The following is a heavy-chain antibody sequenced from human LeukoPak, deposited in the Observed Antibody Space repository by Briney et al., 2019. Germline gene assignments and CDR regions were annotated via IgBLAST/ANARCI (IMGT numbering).Heavy chain of an antibody. D-gene: IGHD1-26*01. J-gene: IGHJ6*03. Sequence: GGSLRLSCAASGFTVSDYSMSWVRQAPGKGLEWVSSITSSSSYIYYADSVKGRFTISRDNAKNSLYLQMDSLRVEDTAEYYCARDPYSGNYGAYYYYYMDVWGKGTTVTVSS. CDR1: GFTVSDYS. CDR3: ARDPYSGNYGAYYYYYMDV. CDR2: ITSSSSYI. V-gene: IGHV3-21*06.